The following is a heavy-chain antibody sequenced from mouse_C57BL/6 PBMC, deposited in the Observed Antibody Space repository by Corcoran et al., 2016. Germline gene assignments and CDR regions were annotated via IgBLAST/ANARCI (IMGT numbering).Heavy chain of an antibody. CDR2: ISYDGSN. D-gene: IGHD6-2*01. J-gene: IGHJ2*01. CDR3: ARDGPVSFDY. CDR1: GYSITSGYY. Sequence: DVQLQESGPGLVKPSQSLSLTCSVTGYSITSGYYWNWIRQFPGNKLEWMGYISYDGSNNYNTSLKNRISITRDTSKNQFFLNLNPVTTEDTATYCCARDGPVSFDYWGQGTTLTVSS. V-gene: IGHV3-6*01.